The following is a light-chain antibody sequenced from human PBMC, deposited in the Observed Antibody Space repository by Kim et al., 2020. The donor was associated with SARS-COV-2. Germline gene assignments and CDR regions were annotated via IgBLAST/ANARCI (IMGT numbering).Light chain of an antibody. V-gene: IGKV1-16*02. CDR1: QGNSKY. CDR2: AAS. Sequence: ASVGERVTITCRASQGNSKYLTWFQQKTGKAPKVLIYAASPLQSGVPSKFSGSGSGTDFTLTITSLQPEDFATYYCEQYYRYPPAFGQGTRLEIK. CDR3: EQYYRYPPA. J-gene: IGKJ5*01.